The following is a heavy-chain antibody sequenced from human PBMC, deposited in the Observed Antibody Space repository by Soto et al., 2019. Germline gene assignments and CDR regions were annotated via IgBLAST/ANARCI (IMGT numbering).Heavy chain of an antibody. CDR2: ISGSGGST. CDR3: AKDRDIVVVVAADDAFDI. V-gene: IGHV3-23*01. J-gene: IGHJ3*02. Sequence: EVQLLESGGGLVQPGGSLRLSCAASGFTLSSYAMSWVRQAPGKGLEWVSSISGSGGSTYYADSVKGRFTISRDNSKNTLYLQMNSLRAEDTAVYYCAKDRDIVVVVAADDAFDIWGPGTMVTVSS. D-gene: IGHD2-15*01. CDR1: GFTLSSYA.